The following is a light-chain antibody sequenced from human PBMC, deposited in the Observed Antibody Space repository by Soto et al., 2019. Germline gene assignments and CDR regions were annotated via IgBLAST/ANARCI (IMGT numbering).Light chain of an antibody. J-gene: IGKJ1*01. CDR1: QSVSNNY. Sequence: EIVLTQSPCALSLSAGERATLCCRASQSVSNNYLAWYQQKPGQAPRLLIYGASNRATGIPDRFSGSGSGTDFTLTISRLEPEDFAVYYCQQYGSSGTFGQGTKVDI. V-gene: IGKV3-20*01. CDR2: GAS. CDR3: QQYGSSGT.